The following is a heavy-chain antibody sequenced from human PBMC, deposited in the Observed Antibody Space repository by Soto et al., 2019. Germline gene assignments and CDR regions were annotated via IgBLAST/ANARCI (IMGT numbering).Heavy chain of an antibody. J-gene: IGHJ4*02. Sequence: KTSETLSLTCTVSGGSISSSSFYWGWIRQPPGNGLEWIATIYYNGSTYYNPSLKSRVTISVDTSKNQFSLILTSLTAADTAVYYCGRHHFEYSSGWYGWGQGTLVTVSS. CDR1: GGSISSSSFY. D-gene: IGHD6-19*01. CDR2: IYYNGST. CDR3: GRHHFEYSSGWYG. V-gene: IGHV4-39*01.